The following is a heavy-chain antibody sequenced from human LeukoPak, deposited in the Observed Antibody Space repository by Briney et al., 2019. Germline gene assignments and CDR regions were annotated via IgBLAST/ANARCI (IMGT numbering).Heavy chain of an antibody. Sequence: PGGSLRLSCAASGFTFNNAWMSWVRQAPGKGLDWVSYISSSGSTIYYADSVKGRFTISRDNAKNSLYLQMNSLRAEDTAVYYCARGKDVVVAANDAFDIWGQGTMVTVSS. CDR3: ARGKDVVVAANDAFDI. CDR2: ISSSGSTI. CDR1: GFTFNNAW. V-gene: IGHV3-11*01. D-gene: IGHD2-15*01. J-gene: IGHJ3*02.